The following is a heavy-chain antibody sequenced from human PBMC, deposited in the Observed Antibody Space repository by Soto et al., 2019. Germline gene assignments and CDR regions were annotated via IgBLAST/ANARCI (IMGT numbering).Heavy chain of an antibody. CDR3: ARSATDDCGDLGQVDH. D-gene: IGHD4-17*01. J-gene: IGHJ4*02. V-gene: IGHV4-31*03. CDR2: IYFSGST. Sequence: QVQLQESGPGLVKPSQTLSLTCTVSGDSISSGGYYWSWIRQHPGKGLEWVGHIYFSGSTYYNPSLNSRVTISVDTSKNHFSLKLSSVTAADTAVYYCARSATDDCGDLGQVDHWGQGSLVTVSS. CDR1: GDSISSGGYY.